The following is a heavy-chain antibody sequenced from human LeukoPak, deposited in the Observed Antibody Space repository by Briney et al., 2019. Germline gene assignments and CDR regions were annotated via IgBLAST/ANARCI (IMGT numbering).Heavy chain of an antibody. CDR3: ARDEPVTHDAFDI. Sequence: SEALSLTCAVYGGSFSGYYWSWIRQPPGKGLEWIGEINHSGSTNYNPSLKSRVTISVDTSKNQFSLKLNSVTAADTAVYYCARDEPVTHDAFDIWGQGTMVTVSS. CDR2: INHSGST. J-gene: IGHJ3*02. V-gene: IGHV4-34*01. D-gene: IGHD4-17*01. CDR1: GGSFSGYY.